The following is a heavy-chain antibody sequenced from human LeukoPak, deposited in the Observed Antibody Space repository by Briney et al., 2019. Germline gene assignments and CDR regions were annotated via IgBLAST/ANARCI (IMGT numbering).Heavy chain of an antibody. CDR3: ARMAVAYYFDY. V-gene: IGHV4-39*01. CDR2: IYYSGST. Sequence: SETLSLTCTVSGGSISSSSYYWGWIRQPPGKGLEWIGSIYYSGSTYYNPSLKSRVTISVDTSKNQFSLKLGSVTAADTAVYYCARMAVAYYFDYWGQGTLVTVSS. J-gene: IGHJ4*02. CDR1: GGSISSSSYY. D-gene: IGHD6-19*01.